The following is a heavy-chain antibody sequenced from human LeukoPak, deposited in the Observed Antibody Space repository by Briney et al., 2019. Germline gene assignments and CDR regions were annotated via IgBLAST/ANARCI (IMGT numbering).Heavy chain of an antibody. J-gene: IGHJ3*02. CDR3: ARDRILVSGGGDAFDI. D-gene: IGHD2-15*01. CDR1: GFTLSNYW. CDR2: IKQDGSEK. V-gene: IGHV3-7*01. Sequence: PGGSLRLSCAASGFTLSNYWMSWVRQAPGKGLEWVANIKQDGSEKLYVDSVKGRFTVSRDNAKTSLYLQMNSLRAEDTAVYYCARDRILVSGGGDAFDIWGQGTMVTVSS.